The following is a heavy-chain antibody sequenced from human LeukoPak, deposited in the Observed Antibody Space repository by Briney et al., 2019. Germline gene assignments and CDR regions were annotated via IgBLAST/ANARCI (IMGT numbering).Heavy chain of an antibody. CDR1: GYTFTDYY. CDR2: INPKIGGT. V-gene: IGHV1-2*02. CDR3: ARDSSRRPQKYDIAASFSIEN. J-gene: IGHJ4*02. Sequence: ASVTVSCKTSGYTFTDYYIHWVRQAPGQGLESMGWINPKIGGTNYAPRFQGRVSMTSDTSITTAYMQLRRVTSDDTAVYYCARDSSRRPQKYDIAASFSIENWGQGTLVAVSS. D-gene: IGHD3-9*01.